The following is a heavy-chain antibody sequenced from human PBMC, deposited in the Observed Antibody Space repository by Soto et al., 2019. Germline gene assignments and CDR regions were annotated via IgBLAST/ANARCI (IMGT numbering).Heavy chain of an antibody. CDR2: IIPIFGTA. J-gene: IGHJ6*02. CDR3: ARGVVGATWDYYYGMDV. D-gene: IGHD1-26*01. V-gene: IGHV1-69*01. CDR1: GGTFSSYA. Sequence: QVQLVQYGAEVKKPASSVKVSCKASGGTFSSYAISWVRQAPGQGLEWMGGIIPIFGTANYAQKFQGRVTITADETTSTAYMELSSLRSEDTAVYYCARGVVGATWDYYYGMDVWGQGTTVTVSS.